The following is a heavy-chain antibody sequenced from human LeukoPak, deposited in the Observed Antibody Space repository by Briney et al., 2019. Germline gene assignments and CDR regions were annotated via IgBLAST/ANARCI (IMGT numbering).Heavy chain of an antibody. CDR2: IYSGGST. J-gene: IGHJ4*02. D-gene: IGHD5-12*01. CDR1: GFTVNSNY. CDR3: AREYSGYDSVSGYFDY. V-gene: IGHV3-66*01. Sequence: GGSLRLSCAASGFTVNSNYMSWVRRAPGKGLEWVSVIYSGGSTYYADSVKGRFTISRDNSKNTLYLQMNSLRAEDTAVYYCAREYSGYDSVSGYFDYWGQGTLVTVSS.